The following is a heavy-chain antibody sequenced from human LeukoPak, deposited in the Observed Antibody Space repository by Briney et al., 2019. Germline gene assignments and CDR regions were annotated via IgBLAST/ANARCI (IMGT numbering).Heavy chain of an antibody. V-gene: IGHV3-48*01. J-gene: IGHJ4*02. CDR1: GFTFSSYS. Sequence: GGSLRLSCAASGFTFSSYSMNWVRQAPGKGLEWVSYISSSSSTIYYADSVKGRFTISRDNAKNSLYLQMNSLRAEDTAVYYCAGVGYDFDYWGQGTLVTVSS. CDR2: ISSSSSTI. D-gene: IGHD2-8*01. CDR3: AGVGYDFDY.